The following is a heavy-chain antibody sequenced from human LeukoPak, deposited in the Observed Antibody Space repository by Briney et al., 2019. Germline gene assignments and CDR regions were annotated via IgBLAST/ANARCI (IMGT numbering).Heavy chain of an antibody. CDR1: GFTFSSYA. CDR3: ARQLSTITIFDY. CDR2: ISYDGSNK. J-gene: IGHJ4*02. D-gene: IGHD3-3*01. V-gene: IGHV3-30-3*01. Sequence: GRSLRLSCAASGFTFSSYAMHWVRQAPGKGLEWVAVISYDGSNKYYADSVKGRFTITRDNSKNTLYLQMNSLRAEDTAVYYCARQLSTITIFDYWGQGTLDTVSS.